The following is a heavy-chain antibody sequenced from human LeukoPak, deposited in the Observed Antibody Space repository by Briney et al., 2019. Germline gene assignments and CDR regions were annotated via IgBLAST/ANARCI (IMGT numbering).Heavy chain of an antibody. CDR2: VPYDGSNK. CDR3: AKNPRTYGDYGGGC. CDR1: AFTFSSYG. J-gene: IGHJ4*02. Sequence: SGGSLRLSCAASAFTFSSYGMHWVRQAPGKGLEWVAFVPYDGSNKYYADSVKGRFTISRDNSKNTLYLQMNSLRPEDTAVYYCAKNPRTYGDYGGGCWGQGTLVTVSS. D-gene: IGHD4-17*01. V-gene: IGHV3-30*02.